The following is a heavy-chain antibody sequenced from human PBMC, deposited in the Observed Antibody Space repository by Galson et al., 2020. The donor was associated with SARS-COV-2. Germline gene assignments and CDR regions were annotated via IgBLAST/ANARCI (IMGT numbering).Heavy chain of an antibody. V-gene: IGHV3-7*01. J-gene: IGHJ3*02. D-gene: IGHD2-8*02. CDR3: ASGGYTTGWGAFDI. Sequence: DSVKGRFTISRDNAKNSLLLQMNSLRVEDTAVYYCASGGYTTGWGAFDIWGQGTKVTVSS.